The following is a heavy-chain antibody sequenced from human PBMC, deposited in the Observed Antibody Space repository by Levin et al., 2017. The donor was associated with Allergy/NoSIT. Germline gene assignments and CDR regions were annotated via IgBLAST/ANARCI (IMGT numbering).Heavy chain of an antibody. V-gene: IGHV1-69*01. CDR3: ARDFSPYYYDSSGYYSPWYFDY. D-gene: IGHD3-22*01. Sequence: KISRKASGGTFSSYAISWVRQAPGQGLEWMGGIIPIFGTANYAQKFQGRVTITADESTSTAYMELSSLRSEDTAVYYCARDFSPYYYDSSGYYSPWYFDYWGQGTLVTVSS. CDR2: IIPIFGTA. CDR1: GGTFSSYA. J-gene: IGHJ4*02.